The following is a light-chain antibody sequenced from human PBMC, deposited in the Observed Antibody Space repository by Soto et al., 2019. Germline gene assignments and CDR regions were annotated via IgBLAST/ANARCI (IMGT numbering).Light chain of an antibody. CDR3: SSYSGSGTLVV. J-gene: IGLJ2*01. CDR1: SSDVGDYKF. Sequence: QSALTQPPSVSGSPGQSITISCTGTSSDVGDYKFVSWYQQHPGKAPKLIIYEVNNRPSGVSDRFSGSKSANTASLTISGLQAEDEADYYCSSYSGSGTLVVFGGGTKLTVL. CDR2: EVN. V-gene: IGLV2-14*01.